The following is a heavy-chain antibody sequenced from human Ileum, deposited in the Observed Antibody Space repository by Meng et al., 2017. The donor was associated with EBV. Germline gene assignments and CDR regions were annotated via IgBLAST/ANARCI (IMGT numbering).Heavy chain of an antibody. CDR2: IYYSGST. D-gene: IGHD2-15*01. Sequence: QVKLQQSGPGLVKPSETLSLTCTVSGGSISSYYWSCIGQPPGKGLEWIGYIYYSGSTNYSPSLKSRVTISVDTSKNQSALNLSSVTAADTAVYYCARGGWSLDYWGQGTLVTVSS. V-gene: IGHV4-59*08. CDR3: ARGGWSLDY. J-gene: IGHJ4*01. CDR1: GGSISSYY.